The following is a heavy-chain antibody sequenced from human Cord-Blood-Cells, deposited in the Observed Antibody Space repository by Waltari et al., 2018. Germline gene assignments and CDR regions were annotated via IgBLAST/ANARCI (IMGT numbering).Heavy chain of an antibody. CDR1: GFTFSSYW. Sequence: EVQLVESGGGLVQPGGSLRLSCAASGFTFSSYWMHWVRQAPGKGLVWVSRINSDGSSTSYADSVKGRFTISRDNAKNTLYLQMNSLRAEDTAVYYCAREASYDFWSGYYWFDPWGQGTLVTVSS. J-gene: IGHJ5*02. D-gene: IGHD3-3*01. CDR2: INSDGSST. V-gene: IGHV3-74*01. CDR3: AREASYDFWSGYYWFDP.